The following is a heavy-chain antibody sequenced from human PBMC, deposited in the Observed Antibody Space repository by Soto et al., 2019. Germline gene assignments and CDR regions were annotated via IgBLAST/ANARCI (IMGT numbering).Heavy chain of an antibody. Sequence: QVQLVQSGAEVKKPGSSVKVSCKTSGGTFSSYAISWVRQAPGQGLERMGGIIPIFGTANYAQKFQGRVTITADESTSTAYMELSSLRSEDTAVYYCERGSYSKVYFYYYGMDVWGQGTTVTVSS. CDR2: IIPIFGTA. J-gene: IGHJ6*02. D-gene: IGHD4-4*01. CDR1: GGTFSSYA. V-gene: IGHV1-69*01. CDR3: ERGSYSKVYFYYYGMDV.